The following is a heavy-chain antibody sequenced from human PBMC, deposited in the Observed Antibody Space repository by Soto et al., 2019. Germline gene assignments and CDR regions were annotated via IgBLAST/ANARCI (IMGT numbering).Heavy chain of an antibody. CDR3: ASDSTGWFDP. V-gene: IGHV4-4*07. Sequence: SETLSLTCTVSGGSVSSYYWSWIRQPAGKGLEWIGRFYTSGNTNYNPSLKSRVTMSLDTSKSQFSLKLSSVTAADTAVYFCASDSTGWFDPWGQGTLVTVSS. CDR2: FYTSGNT. J-gene: IGHJ5*02. D-gene: IGHD7-27*01. CDR1: GGSVSSYY.